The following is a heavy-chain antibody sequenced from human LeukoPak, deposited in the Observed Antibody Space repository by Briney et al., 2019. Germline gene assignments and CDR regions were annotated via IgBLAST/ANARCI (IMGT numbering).Heavy chain of an antibody. CDR3: ARVSSSWYSNYWFDP. D-gene: IGHD6-13*01. J-gene: IGHJ5*02. Sequence: GGSLRLSCAASGFTFSSYSMNWVRQAPGKGLEWVSSISSSSRYIYYADSVKGRFTISRDNAKNSLYLQMNSLRAEDTAVYYCARVSSSWYSNYWFDPWGQGTLVTVSS. CDR1: GFTFSSYS. V-gene: IGHV3-21*01. CDR2: ISSSSRYI.